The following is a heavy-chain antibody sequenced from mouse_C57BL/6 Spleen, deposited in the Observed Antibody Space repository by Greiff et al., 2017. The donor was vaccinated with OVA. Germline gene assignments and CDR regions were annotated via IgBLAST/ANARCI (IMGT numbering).Heavy chain of an antibody. Sequence: VQLQQSVAELVRPGASVKLSCTASGFTIKNTYMHWVKQRPDQGLEWIGRLAPANGNTKYAPKFQGKATITADTSSNTAYLQLSSLTSEDTAIYYCARQRTGPSCDDWGQGTTLTVSS. CDR1: GFTIKNTY. J-gene: IGHJ2*01. V-gene: IGHV14-3*01. CDR3: ARQRTGPSCDD. D-gene: IGHD4-1*01. CDR2: LAPANGNT.